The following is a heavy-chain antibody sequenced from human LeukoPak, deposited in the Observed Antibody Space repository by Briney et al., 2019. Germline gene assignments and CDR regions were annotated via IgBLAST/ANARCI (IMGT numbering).Heavy chain of an antibody. J-gene: IGHJ4*02. CDR1: GFSFDSYV. CDR2: VRFDGVNT. V-gene: IGHV3-30*02. CDR3: ARGKAHLWFLLDS. D-gene: IGHD3-22*01. Sequence: PGGSLRLSCEASGFSFDSYVMHWVRQAPGKGLEWVAFVRFDGVNTSYAESVRGRFTISRDNSKNTVYLQIASLRAEDTGLYYCARGKAHLWFLLDSWGQGKLVTVSS.